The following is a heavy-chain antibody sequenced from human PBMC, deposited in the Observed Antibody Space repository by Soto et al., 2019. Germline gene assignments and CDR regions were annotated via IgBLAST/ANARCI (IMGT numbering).Heavy chain of an antibody. CDR2: ISAYNGNT. CDR3: ARVRLGVTYYDFWSGYYDDAFDI. V-gene: IGHV1-18*04. D-gene: IGHD3-3*01. J-gene: IGHJ3*02. CDR1: GYTFTSYG. Sequence: GASVKVSCKASGYTFTSYGISWVRQAPGQGLEWMGWISAYNGNTNYAQKLQGRVTMTTDTSTSTAYMELRSLRSDDTAVYYCARVRLGVTYYDFWSGYYDDAFDIWGQGPMVTVSS.